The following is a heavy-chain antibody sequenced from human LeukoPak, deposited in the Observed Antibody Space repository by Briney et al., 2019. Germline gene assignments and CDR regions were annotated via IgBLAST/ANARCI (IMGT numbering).Heavy chain of an antibody. V-gene: IGHV1-69*01. CDR2: IIPILGTA. CDR1: GGTFSRYA. D-gene: IGHD4-17*01. J-gene: IGHJ4*02. CDR3: ARLEITTVTTSEY. Sequence: SSVKVFCKASGGTFSRYAISWVRQAPGQGLEWMGGIIPILGTANYAQKLQGRVTITADESTSTAYMELSSLRSEDTAVYYCARLEITTVTTSEYWGQGTLVTVSS.